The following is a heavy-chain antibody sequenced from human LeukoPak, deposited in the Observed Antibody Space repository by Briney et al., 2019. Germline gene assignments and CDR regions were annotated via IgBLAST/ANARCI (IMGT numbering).Heavy chain of an antibody. Sequence: GESLKISCKGSGYSFTSYWIGWVRQMPGKGLEWMGIIYPGDSDTRYSPSFQGQVTISADKSISTAYLQWSSLKASDTAMYYCAGTTVTSTYYYYGMDVWGQGTTATVSS. CDR3: AGTTVTSTYYYYGMDV. V-gene: IGHV5-51*01. CDR1: GYSFTSYW. CDR2: IYPGDSDT. D-gene: IGHD4-17*01. J-gene: IGHJ6*02.